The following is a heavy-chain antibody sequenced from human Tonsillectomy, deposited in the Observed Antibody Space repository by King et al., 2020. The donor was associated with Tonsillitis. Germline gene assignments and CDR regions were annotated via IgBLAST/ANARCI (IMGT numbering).Heavy chain of an antibody. J-gene: IGHJ4*02. CDR2: ISGYNGNT. Sequence: QLVQSGPEVKKPGASVKVSCKASGYTFTSYGFNWVRQAPGQGLEWMGWISGYNGNTNYAQNLQGRVTLTTDTSTNTAYMELRSLTTDDTAVYYCARTTVDDAYYCGQGTLVTASS. CDR3: ARTTVDDAYY. D-gene: IGHD4-23*01. CDR1: GYTFTSYG. V-gene: IGHV1-18*01.